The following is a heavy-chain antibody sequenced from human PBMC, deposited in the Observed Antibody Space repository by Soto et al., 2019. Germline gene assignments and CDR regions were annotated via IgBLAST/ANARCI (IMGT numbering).Heavy chain of an antibody. Sequence: GGSLRLSCAASGFTFSDSYMSWIRQAPGKGLEWIAHSSCSGNTIHYADSVKGRFTISRDNAKNSLYLQMNSLRAEDTALYYCARGSPANWFDPWGQGTLVTVSS. J-gene: IGHJ5*02. CDR1: GFTFSDSY. V-gene: IGHV3-11*01. CDR3: ARGSPANWFDP. CDR2: SSCSGNTI.